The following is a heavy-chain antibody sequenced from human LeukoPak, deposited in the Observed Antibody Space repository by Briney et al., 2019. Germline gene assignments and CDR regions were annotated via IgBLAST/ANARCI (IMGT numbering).Heavy chain of an antibody. CDR1: GGSISGYY. CDR3: AVLIVGATPGWFDP. CDR2: IYYSGST. D-gene: IGHD1-26*01. V-gene: IGHV4-59*01. Sequence: PSETLSLTCTVSGGSISGYYWSWIRQPPGKGLEWIGYIYYSGSTNYNPSLKSRVTISVDTSKNQFSLKLSSVTAADTAVYYCAVLIVGATPGWFDPWGQGTLVTVSS. J-gene: IGHJ5*02.